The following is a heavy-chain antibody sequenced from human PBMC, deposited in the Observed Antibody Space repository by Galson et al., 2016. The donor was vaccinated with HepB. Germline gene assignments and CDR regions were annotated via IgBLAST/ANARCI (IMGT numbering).Heavy chain of an antibody. J-gene: IGHJ4*02. Sequence: PALVKPTQTLTLTCSFSGFSLKTSGMRVSWIRQPPGKALEWLARIDWDDDKFYSTSLKTRLSISKDTSKNQVVLTMTNMDPVDTATYFCARMGSGNYLFDNWGQGILVTVSS. CDR1: GFSLKTSGMR. CDR2: IDWDDDK. V-gene: IGHV2-70*04. CDR3: ARMGSGNYLFDN. D-gene: IGHD1-26*01.